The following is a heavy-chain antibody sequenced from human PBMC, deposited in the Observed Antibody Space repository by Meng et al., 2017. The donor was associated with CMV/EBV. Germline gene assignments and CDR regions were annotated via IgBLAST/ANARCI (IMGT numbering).Heavy chain of an antibody. Sequence: SETLSLTCAVYGGSFSGYYWSWIRQPPGKGLEWIGEINHSGSTNYNPPLKSRVTISVDTSKNQFSLKLSSVTAADTAVYYCARGHYWCGYSYYYYGMDVWGQGTTVTVSS. D-gene: IGHD3-3*01. CDR3: ARGHYWCGYSYYYYGMDV. CDR1: GGSFSGYY. J-gene: IGHJ6*02. V-gene: IGHV4-34*01. CDR2: INHSGST.